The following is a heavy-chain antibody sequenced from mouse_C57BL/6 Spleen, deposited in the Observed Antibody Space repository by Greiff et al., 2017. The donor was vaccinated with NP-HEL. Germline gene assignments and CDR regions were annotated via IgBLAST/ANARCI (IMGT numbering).Heavy chain of an antibody. V-gene: IGHV5-6*02. Sequence: DVKLVESGGDLVKPGGSLKLSCAASGFTFSSYGMSWVRQTPDKRLEWVANISSGGSYTYYPDSVKGRFTISRDNAKNTLYLQMSSLKSEDTAMYYCARRDSNYFAYWGQGTLVTVSA. CDR2: ISSGGSYT. D-gene: IGHD2-5*01. CDR1: GFTFSSYG. J-gene: IGHJ3*01. CDR3: ARRDSNYFAY.